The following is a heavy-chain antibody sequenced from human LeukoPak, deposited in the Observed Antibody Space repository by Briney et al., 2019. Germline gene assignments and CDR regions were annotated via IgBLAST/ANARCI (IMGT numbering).Heavy chain of an antibody. CDR1: GFTFSSYG. CDR2: ISYDGSNK. V-gene: IGHV3-30*03. CDR3: ATTILDYGDSEFDY. D-gene: IGHD4-17*01. J-gene: IGHJ4*02. Sequence: QPGRSLRLSCAASGFTFSSYGMHWVRQAPGKGLEWVAVISYDGSNKYYADSVKGRFTISRDNSKNTLYLQMNSLRAEDTAVYYCATTILDYGDSEFDYWGQGTLVTVFS.